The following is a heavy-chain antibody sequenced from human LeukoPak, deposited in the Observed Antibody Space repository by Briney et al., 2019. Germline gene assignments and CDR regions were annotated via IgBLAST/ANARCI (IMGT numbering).Heavy chain of an antibody. Sequence: ASVKVSCKTSGYTFTVHFMYWVRQATGQGLEWMGWMNPNSGNTGYAQKFQGRVTMTRNTSISTAYMELSSLRSEDTAVYYCARGTAMVRIFDYWGQGTLVTVSS. V-gene: IGHV1-8*02. J-gene: IGHJ4*02. CDR2: MNPNSGNT. D-gene: IGHD5-18*01. CDR3: ARGTAMVRIFDY. CDR1: GYTFTVHF.